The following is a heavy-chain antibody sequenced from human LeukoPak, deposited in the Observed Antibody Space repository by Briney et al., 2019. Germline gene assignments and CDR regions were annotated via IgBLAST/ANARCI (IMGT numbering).Heavy chain of an antibody. CDR3: ARGLNVPAALYYYYYYMDV. J-gene: IGHJ6*03. D-gene: IGHD2-2*01. CDR2: ISSSSSYI. Sequence: GGSLRLSCAASGFTFSSYSMNWVRQAPGKGLEWISSISSSSSYIYYADSVKGRFTISRDNAKNSLYLQMNSLRAEDTAVYYCARGLNVPAALYYYYYYMDVWGKGTTVTVSS. V-gene: IGHV3-21*01. CDR1: GFTFSSYS.